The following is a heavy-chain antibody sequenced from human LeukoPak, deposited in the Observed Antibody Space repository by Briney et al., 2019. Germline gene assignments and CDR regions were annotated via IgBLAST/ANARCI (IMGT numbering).Heavy chain of an antibody. V-gene: IGHV3-30*19. D-gene: IGHD6-13*01. CDR3: ARDQSQAAADYYFEY. CDR1: GFTLSSYG. J-gene: IGHJ4*02. CDR2: ISFDGGNK. Sequence: PGGSLRLLCAASGFTLSSYGMHWAPHAPGKGLEWVSYISFDGGNKYFAYTVKGGFTKSRDNFKNTLYLQMNSLRDEDTAVYYCARDQSQAAADYYFEYWGQGTLVTVSS.